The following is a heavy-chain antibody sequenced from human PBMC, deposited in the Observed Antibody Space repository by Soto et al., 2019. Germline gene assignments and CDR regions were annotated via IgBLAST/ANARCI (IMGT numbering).Heavy chain of an antibody. J-gene: IGHJ6*02. D-gene: IGHD6-19*01. V-gene: IGHV4-59*12. Sequence: SETLSLTCTVSGDSISSYNLAWIRQPPGKGLEWIGYFRSSGGTSYNPSLKSRVTISVDTSKNQFSLKLSSVTAADTAVYYCARPTRQWLGLRYYYGMDVWGQGTTVTVSS. CDR1: GDSISSYN. CDR2: FRSSGGT. CDR3: ARPTRQWLGLRYYYGMDV.